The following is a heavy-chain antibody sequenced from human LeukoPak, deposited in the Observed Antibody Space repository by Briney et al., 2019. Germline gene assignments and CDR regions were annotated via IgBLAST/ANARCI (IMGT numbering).Heavy chain of an antibody. CDR3: TRGFLQIDY. Sequence: MSSETLSLTCAVYGGSFSGYYWSWIRQPPGKGLEWIGEINHSGSTNYNPSLESRVTMSVDTSKNQFSLRLNSVTAADTAVYYCTRGFLQIDYWGQGTLVTVSS. V-gene: IGHV4-34*01. J-gene: IGHJ4*02. CDR1: GGSFSGYY. CDR2: INHSGST.